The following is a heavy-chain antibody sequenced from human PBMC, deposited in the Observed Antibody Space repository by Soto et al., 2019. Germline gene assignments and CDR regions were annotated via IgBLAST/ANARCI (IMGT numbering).Heavy chain of an antibody. CDR2: IRSKAYGGTT. D-gene: IGHD1-26*01. CDR3: TRDPWELGDYYYYYGMDV. V-gene: IGHV3-49*04. CDR1: GFTFGDYA. J-gene: IGHJ6*02. Sequence: GGSLRLSCIASGFTFGDYAMSWVRQAPGKGLEWVGFIRSKAYGGTTEYAVSVKGRFTISRDDSKSIAYLQMNSLKTEDTAVYYCTRDPWELGDYYYYYGMDVWGQGTTVTVSS.